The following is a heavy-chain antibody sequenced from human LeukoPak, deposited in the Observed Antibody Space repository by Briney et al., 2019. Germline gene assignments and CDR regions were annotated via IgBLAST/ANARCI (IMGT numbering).Heavy chain of an antibody. J-gene: IGHJ6*02. CDR1: GFTFSSYA. CDR3: ARAQQKTMVREPPRAYCGMDV. CDR2: ISYDGNNK. Sequence: PGGSLRLSCAASGFTFSSYAIHWVRQAPGKGLEWVAIISYDGNNKYYADSVKGRFTISRDNSKNTLYLQMNSLRVEDTAVYYCARAQQKTMVREPPRAYCGMDVWGQGTTVTVSS. V-gene: IGHV3-30-3*01. D-gene: IGHD3-10*01.